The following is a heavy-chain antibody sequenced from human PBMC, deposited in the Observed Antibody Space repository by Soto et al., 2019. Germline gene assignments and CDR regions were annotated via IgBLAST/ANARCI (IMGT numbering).Heavy chain of an antibody. Sequence: QVQLQESGPGLVKPSQTLSLTCTVSGGSISSGGYYWSWIRQHPGKGLEWIGYIYYSGSTYYNPSLKSRVNISVDTSKNQFSLKLSSVTAADTAVYYCARASVTGSYYSITLLNWFDPWGQGTLVTVSS. J-gene: IGHJ5*02. D-gene: IGHD1-26*01. CDR1: GGSISSGGYY. CDR3: ARASVTGSYYSITLLNWFDP. V-gene: IGHV4-31*03. CDR2: IYYSGST.